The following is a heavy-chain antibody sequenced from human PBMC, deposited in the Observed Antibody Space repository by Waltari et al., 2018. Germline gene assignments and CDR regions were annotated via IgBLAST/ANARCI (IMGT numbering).Heavy chain of an antibody. CDR1: FSRFW. J-gene: IGHJ4*02. CDR3: ASRYYFDY. CDR2: IKQDGSEK. V-gene: IGHV3-7*01. Sequence: FSRFWMSGVRQAPGKGLEWVANIKQDGSEKYYVDSVKGRFTISRDNAKNSLFLQMNSLRAEDTAVYYCASRYYFDYWGLETLVTVSS.